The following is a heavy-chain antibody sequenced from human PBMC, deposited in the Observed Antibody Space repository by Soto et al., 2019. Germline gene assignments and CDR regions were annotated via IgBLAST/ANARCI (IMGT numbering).Heavy chain of an antibody. D-gene: IGHD2-2*01. CDR2: IDWDDDK. Sequence: SGPTLVNPTQTLTLTCTFSGFSLSTSGRRVSWIRQPPGKALEWLARIDWDDDKFYSTSLKTRLTISKDTSKNQVVLTMTNMDPVDTATYYCARSRSSTSFDGMDVWGQGTTVTVSS. V-gene: IGHV2-70*04. J-gene: IGHJ6*02. CDR1: GFSLSTSGRR. CDR3: ARSRSSTSFDGMDV.